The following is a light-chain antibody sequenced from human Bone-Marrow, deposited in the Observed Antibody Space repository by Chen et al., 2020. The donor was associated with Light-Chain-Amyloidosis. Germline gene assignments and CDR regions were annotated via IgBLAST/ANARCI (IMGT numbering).Light chain of an antibody. CDR1: RSDVGGDNH. J-gene: IGLJ1*01. V-gene: IGLV2-14*01. CDR3: SSYTITNTLV. Sequence: QSALTQPASVSGSPGQSITISCTGTRSDVGGDNHVSWYQQHPDKAPKLMIYEVTNRPSWVPDRFSGSNADNTASLTISGLQTEDEADYFCSSYTITNTLVFGSGTRVTVL. CDR2: EVT.